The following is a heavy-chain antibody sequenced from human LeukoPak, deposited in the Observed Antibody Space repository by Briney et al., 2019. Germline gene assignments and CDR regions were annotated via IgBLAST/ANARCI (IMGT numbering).Heavy chain of an antibody. CDR3: AKDLQGNIAAAGTFHY. CDR1: GFTFSSYA. CDR2: ISGSGGST. D-gene: IGHD6-13*01. V-gene: IGHV3-23*01. Sequence: PGGSLRLSCAVSGFTFSSYAMSWVRQAPGKGLEWVSAISGSGGSTYYADSVKGRFTISRDNSKNTLYLQMNSLRAEDTAVYYCAKDLQGNIAAAGTFHYWGQGTLVTVSS. J-gene: IGHJ4*02.